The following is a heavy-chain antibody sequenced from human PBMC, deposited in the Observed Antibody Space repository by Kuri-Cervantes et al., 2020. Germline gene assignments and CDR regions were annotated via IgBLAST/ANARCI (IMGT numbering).Heavy chain of an antibody. CDR2: INGDGSTT. J-gene: IGHJ6*03. Sequence: LSLTCAASGFTFSSYWMHWVRQVPGKGLVWVSRINGDGSTTIYADSVRGRFTISRDYAKNSLYLQMNNLRTEDTAVYYCARGMATIFDYYYYYMDVWGKGTTVTVSS. V-gene: IGHV3-74*01. CDR3: ARGMATIFDYYYYYMDV. CDR1: GFTFSSYW. D-gene: IGHD5-24*01.